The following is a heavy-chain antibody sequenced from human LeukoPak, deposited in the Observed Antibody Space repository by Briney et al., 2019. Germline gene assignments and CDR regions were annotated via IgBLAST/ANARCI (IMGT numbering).Heavy chain of an antibody. J-gene: IGHJ6*03. V-gene: IGHV4-38-2*02. D-gene: IGHD3-22*01. Sequence: SETLSLTCTVSGYSISSGYFWGWIRQPPGKGLEWIGSFYHSGITYYNPSLKSRVTISVDTSKNQFSLKLSSVTAADTAVYYCGRERRYDGSMDVWGKGTTVTISS. CDR2: FYHSGIT. CDR3: GRERRYDGSMDV. CDR1: GYSISSGYF.